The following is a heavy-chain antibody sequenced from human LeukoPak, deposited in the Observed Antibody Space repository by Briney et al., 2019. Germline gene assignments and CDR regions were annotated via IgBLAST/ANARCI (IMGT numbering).Heavy chain of an antibody. Sequence: SVKVSCKASGGTFSTYAISWVRQAPGQGLERRGGIIPIIGTANYAQKFQGRVTITADESTSTAYMELSSLRSEDTDVYYCARDRNVPYYYYYMDVWGKGTTVTVSS. V-gene: IGHV1-69*13. CDR1: GGTFSTYA. D-gene: IGHD1-1*01. CDR3: ARDRNVPYYYYYMDV. CDR2: IIPIIGTA. J-gene: IGHJ6*03.